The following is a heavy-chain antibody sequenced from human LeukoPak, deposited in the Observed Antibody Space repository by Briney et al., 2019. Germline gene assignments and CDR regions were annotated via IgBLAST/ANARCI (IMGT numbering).Heavy chain of an antibody. CDR2: ISGSGGNT. Sequence: GGSLRLSCAASGFTFSSYAMSWVRQAPGKGLEWVSGISGSGGNTYYADSVKGRFTISRDNSKNTLYLQMSSLRAEDTAVYYCAKDRDITMVRGVTFDWGQGTLVTVSS. CDR3: AKDRDITMVRGVTFD. J-gene: IGHJ4*02. CDR1: GFTFSSYA. V-gene: IGHV3-23*01. D-gene: IGHD3-10*01.